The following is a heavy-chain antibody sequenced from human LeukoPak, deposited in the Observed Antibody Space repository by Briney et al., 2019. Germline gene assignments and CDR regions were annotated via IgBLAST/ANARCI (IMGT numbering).Heavy chain of an antibody. CDR1: GYTFTSYY. D-gene: IGHD1-26*01. CDR2: INPSGGST. J-gene: IGHJ4*02. CDR3: ARGRPPLLYSGSYRPPFDY. Sequence: ASVKVSCKASGYTFTSYYVHWVRQAPGQGLEWMGIINPSGGSTSYAQKFQGRVTMTRDTSTSTVYMELSSLRSEDTAVYYCARGRPPLLYSGSYRPPFDYWGQGTLVTVSS. V-gene: IGHV1-46*01.